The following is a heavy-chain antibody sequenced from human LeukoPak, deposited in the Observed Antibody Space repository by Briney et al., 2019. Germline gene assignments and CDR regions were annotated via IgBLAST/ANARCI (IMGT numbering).Heavy chain of an antibody. D-gene: IGHD4-17*01. Sequence: GGSLRLSCAASGFTFSSYAMSWVRQAPGKGLEWVSAISGGGGSTYYADSVKGRFTISRDNSKNTLYLQMNSLKAEDTAVYYCAKDKYGDYVLGDWGQGTLVTVSS. CDR3: AKDKYGDYVLGD. J-gene: IGHJ4*02. CDR1: GFTFSSYA. CDR2: ISGGGGST. V-gene: IGHV3-23*01.